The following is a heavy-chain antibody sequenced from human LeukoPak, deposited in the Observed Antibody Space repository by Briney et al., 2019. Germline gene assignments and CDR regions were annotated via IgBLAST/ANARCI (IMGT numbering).Heavy chain of an antibody. J-gene: IGHJ4*02. CDR2: FNPGGGGT. D-gene: IGHD3-22*01. CDR3: ARGGDYYDSSGYHYAATH. CDR1: GGTFSSYA. V-gene: IGHV1-46*01. Sequence: ASVKVSCKASGGTFSSYAISWVRQAPGQGLEWMGIFNPGGGGTSYAQKFQGRVTMTMDTSTSTVYMELSSLRSEDTAVYYCARGGDYYDSSGYHYAATHWGQGTLVTVSS.